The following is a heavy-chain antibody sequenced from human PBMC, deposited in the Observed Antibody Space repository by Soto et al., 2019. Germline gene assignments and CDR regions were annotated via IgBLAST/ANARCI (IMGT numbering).Heavy chain of an antibody. J-gene: IGHJ5*02. CDR2: IIPIFGTA. CDR3: AREGSSNLPPNWFDP. V-gene: IGHV1-69*13. Sequence: SVKVSCKASGGTFSSYAISWVRQAPGQGLEWMGGIIPIFGTANYAQKFQGRVTITADESTSTAYMELSSLRSEDTAVYYCAREGSSNLPPNWFDPWGQGTLVTVSS. CDR1: GGTFSSYA. D-gene: IGHD6-13*01.